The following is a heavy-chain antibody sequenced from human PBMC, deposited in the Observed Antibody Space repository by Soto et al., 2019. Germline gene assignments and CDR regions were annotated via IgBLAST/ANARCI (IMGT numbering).Heavy chain of an antibody. D-gene: IGHD2-21*01. CDR2: IYHSGST. J-gene: IGHJ4*02. CDR3: ARGPPLLW. Sequence: QLQLQESGSGLVKPSQTLSLTCAVSGGSISSGVYSWSWIRQPPGKGLECIGCIYHSGSTYYNPSLTSRLTISVARSKNQFSLKLRSVTAADTAVHYCARGPPLLWWSQGTLVTVSS. CDR1: GGSISSGVYS. V-gene: IGHV4-30-2*01.